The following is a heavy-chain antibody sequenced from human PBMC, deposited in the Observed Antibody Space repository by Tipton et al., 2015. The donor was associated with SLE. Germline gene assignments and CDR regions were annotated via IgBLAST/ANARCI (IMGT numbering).Heavy chain of an antibody. CDR3: AKLAGVGTKRNYFDY. CDR2: IYHSGST. V-gene: IGHV4-4*02. Sequence: TLSLTCAVSGGSISDSNWWSWVRQPPGKGLEWIGEIYHSGSTNYNPSPKSRVTLSLDMSNNQFSLRLNSLTAADTAVYYCAKLAGVGTKRNYFDYWGQGTLVTVSS. CDR1: GGSISDSNW. D-gene: IGHD1-26*01. J-gene: IGHJ4*02.